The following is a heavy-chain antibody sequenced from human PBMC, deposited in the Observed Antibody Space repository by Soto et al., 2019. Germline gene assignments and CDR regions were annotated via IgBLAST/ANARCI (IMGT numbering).Heavy chain of an antibody. D-gene: IGHD6-13*01. V-gene: IGHV3-33*01. J-gene: IGHJ3*02. CDR3: ARARDIAAAGTGAFDI. CDR1: GFTFSSYG. CDR2: IWYDGSNK. Sequence: GGSLRLSCAASGFTFSSYGMHWVRQAPGKGLEWVAVIWYDGSNKYYADSVKGRFTISRDNSKNTLYLQMNSLRAEDTAVYYCARARDIAAAGTGAFDIWGQGTMVTVSS.